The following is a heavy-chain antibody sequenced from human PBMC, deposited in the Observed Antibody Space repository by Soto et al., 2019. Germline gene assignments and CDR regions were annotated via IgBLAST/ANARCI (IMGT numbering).Heavy chain of an antibody. CDR1: GGSISGGDYY. CDR3: AASGPYYYHGMDV. V-gene: IGHV4-30-4*01. J-gene: IGHJ6*02. CDR2: INYSGST. D-gene: IGHD6-6*01. Sequence: SETLSLTCTVSGGSISGGDYYWSWIRQPPGKGLEWIGYINYSGSTYYNPSLKSRVTISVDTSTNQVYLKLSSVTAADTAAYSCAASGPYYYHGMDVWGQGTTVTVSS.